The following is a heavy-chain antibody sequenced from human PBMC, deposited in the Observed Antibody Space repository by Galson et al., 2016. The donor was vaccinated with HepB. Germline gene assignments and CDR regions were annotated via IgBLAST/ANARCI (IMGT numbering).Heavy chain of an antibody. J-gene: IGHJ5*02. Sequence: SLRLSCAASGFSFSNYNMNWVRQAPGKGPEWVSSISGTSTHIYYADSVKGRFTTSRDNAKNSLYLQMISLRAEDTAMYYCARDRIIMLRGVTNWLDPWGQGTLVTVSS. CDR1: GFSFSNYN. D-gene: IGHD3-10*01. V-gene: IGHV3-21*01. CDR3: ARDRIIMLRGVTNWLDP. CDR2: ISGTSTHI.